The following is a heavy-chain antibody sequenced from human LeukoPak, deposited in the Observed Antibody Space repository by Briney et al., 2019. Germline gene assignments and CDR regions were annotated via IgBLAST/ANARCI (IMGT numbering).Heavy chain of an antibody. CDR3: ARHVVGNYDLLSFDY. J-gene: IGHJ4*02. Sequence: SETLSLTCGVSGGSIISSSYYWGWIRQPPGKGLEWIASMFYSGNTYYNPSLKSRVTMSVDTTENQFSLKLNSVTAADTAVYYCARHVVGNYDLLSFDYWGQGSLVTVSS. CDR2: MFYSGNT. V-gene: IGHV4-39*01. CDR1: GGSIISSSYY. D-gene: IGHD2-21*01.